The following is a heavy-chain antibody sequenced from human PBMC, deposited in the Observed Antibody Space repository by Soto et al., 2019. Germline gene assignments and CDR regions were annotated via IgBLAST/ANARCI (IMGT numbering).Heavy chain of an antibody. CDR1: GFTFTSSA. CDR3: AAQPPSGYSYGYYHYYGMYV. J-gene: IGHJ6*02. V-gene: IGHV1-58*01. CDR2: IVVGSGNT. D-gene: IGHD5-18*01. Sequence: SVKGSCKASGFTFTSSAVQWVRQARGQRLEWIGWIVVGSGNTNYAQKFQERVTITRDMSTSTAYMELSSLRSEDTAVYYCAAQPPSGYSYGYYHYYGMYVRAQRATVPVS.